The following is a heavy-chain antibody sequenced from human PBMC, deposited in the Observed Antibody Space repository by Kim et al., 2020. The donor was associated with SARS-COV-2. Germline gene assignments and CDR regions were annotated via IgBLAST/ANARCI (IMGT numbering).Heavy chain of an antibody. CDR3: ARGGNVDTAMEIDY. J-gene: IGHJ4*02. CDR1: GGTFSSYA. CDR2: TIPIFGTA. D-gene: IGHD5-18*01. V-gene: IGHV1-69*13. Sequence: SVKVSCKASGGTFSSYAISWVRQAPGQGLEWMGGTIPIFGTANYAQKFQVRVTITADESTSTAYMELSSLRSEDTAVYYCARGGNVDTAMEIDYWGQGTLVTVSS.